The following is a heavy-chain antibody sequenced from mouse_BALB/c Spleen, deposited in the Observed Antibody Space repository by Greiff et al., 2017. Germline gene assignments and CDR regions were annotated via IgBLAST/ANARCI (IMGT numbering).Heavy chain of an antibody. D-gene: IGHD3-1*01. V-gene: IGHV1-9*01. CDR2: ILPGSGST. CDR3: ASPARARAY. CDR1: GYTFSSYW. J-gene: IGHJ3*01. Sequence: QVQLQQSGAELMKPGASVKISCKATGYTFSSYWIEWVKQRPGHGLEWIGEILPGSGSTNYNEKFKGKATFTADTSSNTAYMQLSSLTSEDSAVYYCASPARARAYWGQGTLVTVSA.